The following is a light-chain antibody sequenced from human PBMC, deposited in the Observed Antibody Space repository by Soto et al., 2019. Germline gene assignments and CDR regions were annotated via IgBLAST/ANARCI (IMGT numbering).Light chain of an antibody. CDR2: KAS. J-gene: IGKJ1*01. Sequence: DIQMTQSPSTLSASVGDRVTITCRASQSISSWLAWYQQKPGKAPKLLIYKASSLESGVPSRFSGSGSGTEFTLTISSLQPDDFAPYYCQQYNSYWTLGQGTKVDIK. CDR3: QQYNSYWT. CDR1: QSISSW. V-gene: IGKV1-5*03.